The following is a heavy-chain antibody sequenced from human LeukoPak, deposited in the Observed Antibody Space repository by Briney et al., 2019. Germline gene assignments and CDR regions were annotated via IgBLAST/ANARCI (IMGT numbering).Heavy chain of an antibody. CDR1: GGSLSGYY. D-gene: IGHD6-13*01. CDR3: ASFIAAAGSYYFDY. J-gene: IGHJ4*02. V-gene: IGHV4-34*01. Sequence: SETLSLTCAVYGGSLSGYYWSWIRQPPGKGLEWIGEINHSGSTNYNPSLKSRVTISVDTSKNQFSLELSSVTAADTAVYYCASFIAAAGSYYFDYWGQGTLVTVSS. CDR2: INHSGST.